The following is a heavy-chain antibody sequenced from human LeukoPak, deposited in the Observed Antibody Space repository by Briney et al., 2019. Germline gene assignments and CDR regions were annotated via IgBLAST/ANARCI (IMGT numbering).Heavy chain of an antibody. J-gene: IGHJ3*02. V-gene: IGHV4-59*01. CDR3: ARATPEMYRVGATTLFAFDI. CDR2: IYYSGST. CDR1: GGSISSYY. Sequence: SETLSLTCTVSGGSISSYYWSWIRQPPGKGLEWIGYIYYSGSTNYNPSLKSRVTISADTSKNQFSLKLSSVTAADTAVYYCARATPEMYRVGATTLFAFDIWGQGTMVTVSS. D-gene: IGHD1-26*01.